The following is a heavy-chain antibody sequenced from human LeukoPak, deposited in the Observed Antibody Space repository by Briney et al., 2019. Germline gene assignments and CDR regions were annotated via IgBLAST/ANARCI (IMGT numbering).Heavy chain of an antibody. CDR2: IYSGGST. D-gene: IGHD2-15*01. J-gene: IGHJ4*02. CDR3: ATIVPDVAATLTFDY. CDR1: GFTFSSST. Sequence: GGSLRLSCAASGFTFSSSTMSWVRQVPGKGLEWVSVIYSGGSTYYADSVKGRFTISRDNSKNSLYLQMNSLRAEDTAVYYCATIVPDVAATLTFDYWGQGTLVTVSS. V-gene: IGHV3-66*01.